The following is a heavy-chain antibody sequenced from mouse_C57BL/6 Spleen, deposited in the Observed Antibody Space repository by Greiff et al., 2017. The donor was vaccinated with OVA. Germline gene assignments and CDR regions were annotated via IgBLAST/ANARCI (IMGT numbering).Heavy chain of an antibody. Sequence: QVQLQQPGAELVKPGASVKMSCKASGYTFTSYWITWVKQRPGQGLEWIGDIYPGSGSTNYNEKFKSKATLTVDTSSSTAYMQLSSLTSEDSAVYYCARRGNWDEGNFDYWGQGTTLTVSS. CDR3: ARRGNWDEGNFDY. CDR2: IYPGSGST. J-gene: IGHJ2*01. CDR1: GYTFTSYW. D-gene: IGHD4-1*01. V-gene: IGHV1-55*01.